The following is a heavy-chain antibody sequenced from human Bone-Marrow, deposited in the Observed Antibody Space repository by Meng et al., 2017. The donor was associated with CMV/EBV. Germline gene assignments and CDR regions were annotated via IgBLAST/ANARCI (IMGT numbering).Heavy chain of an antibody. V-gene: IGHV1-69*05. CDR2: ITPAFETA. CDR3: ARGPRITVGGVIIWPLED. D-gene: IGHD3-16*02. J-gene: IGHJ4*02. Sequence: SVKVSCKASGGTFSSYAISWVRQAPGQGLEWMGGITPAFETADYAQKFRDRVTISMDDSATTAYMEMSSLGSEDTAVYFCARGPRITVGGVIIWPLEDWGQGTLVTVSS. CDR1: GGTFSSYA.